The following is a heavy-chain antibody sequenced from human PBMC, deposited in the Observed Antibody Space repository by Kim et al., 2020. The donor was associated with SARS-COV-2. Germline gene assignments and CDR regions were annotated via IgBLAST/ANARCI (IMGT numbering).Heavy chain of an antibody. D-gene: IGHD2-21*02. J-gene: IGHJ6*02. Sequence: YADSVNGRLTFSRDNSKSTLYLQMNSLRAEDTGVYYCAKDTSMVTGSMDVWGQGTTVTVSS. CDR3: AKDTSMVTGSMDV. V-gene: IGHV3-23*01.